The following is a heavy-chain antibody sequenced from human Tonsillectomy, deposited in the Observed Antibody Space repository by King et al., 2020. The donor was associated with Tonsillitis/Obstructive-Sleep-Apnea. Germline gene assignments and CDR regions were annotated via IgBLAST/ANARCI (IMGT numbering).Heavy chain of an antibody. J-gene: IGHJ4*02. Sequence: QLVQSGAEVKKPGASVEVSCKASGYTFKTCGVTWVRQAPGQGLEWMGWISAYNGNTHYAQNFQGRVTMTTDTSTTTAYMELRSLRSDDTAVYYCAKDCDYIVDYWGQGTLVTVSS. CDR1: GYTFKTCG. CDR3: AKDCDYIVDY. D-gene: IGHD4-17*01. V-gene: IGHV1-18*01. CDR2: ISAYNGNT.